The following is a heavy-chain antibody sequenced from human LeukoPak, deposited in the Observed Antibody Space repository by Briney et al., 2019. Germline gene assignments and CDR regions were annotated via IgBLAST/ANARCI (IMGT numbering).Heavy chain of an antibody. CDR1: GGSISSYY. Sequence: SETLSLTCTGSGGSISSYYWSWIRQPPGKGLEWIGYIDYSGSTNYNPSLKSRVTISVDTSKNQFSLKLSSVTAADTAVYYCAREPYYYDSSGYYPEYYFDYWGQGTLVTVSS. J-gene: IGHJ4*02. CDR2: IDYSGST. V-gene: IGHV4-59*01. CDR3: AREPYYYDSSGYYPEYYFDY. D-gene: IGHD3-22*01.